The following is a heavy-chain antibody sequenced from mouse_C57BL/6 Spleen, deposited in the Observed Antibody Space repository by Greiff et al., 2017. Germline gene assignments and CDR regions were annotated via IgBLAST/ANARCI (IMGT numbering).Heavy chain of an antibody. Sequence: EVKLMESGGDLVKPGGSLKLSCAASGFTFSSYGMSWVRQTPDKRLEWVATISSGGGYTYYPDSVKGRFTISRDNAKNTLYLQMSSLKSEDTAMYYCARHDGSLYWYFDVWGTGTTVTVSS. J-gene: IGHJ1*03. D-gene: IGHD1-1*01. V-gene: IGHV5-6*01. CDR2: ISSGGGYT. CDR3: ARHDGSLYWYFDV. CDR1: GFTFSSYG.